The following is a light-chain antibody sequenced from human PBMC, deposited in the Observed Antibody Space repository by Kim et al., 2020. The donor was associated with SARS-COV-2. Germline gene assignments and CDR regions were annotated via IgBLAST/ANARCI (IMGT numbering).Light chain of an antibody. V-gene: IGKV1-16*01. J-gene: IGKJ4*01. CDR3: QQYSLFPLT. CDR1: INNQ. Sequence: INNQLAWFQQKSGKAPKSLIYAASTFQSGVPSRFSGSGFGTDFPLTISGLQPEDFATYYCQQYSLFPLTFGGGTKVDIK. CDR2: AAS.